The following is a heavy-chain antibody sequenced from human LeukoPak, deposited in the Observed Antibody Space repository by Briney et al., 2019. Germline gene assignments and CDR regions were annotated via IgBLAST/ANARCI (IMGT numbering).Heavy chain of an antibody. J-gene: IGHJ6*03. D-gene: IGHD6-25*01. CDR2: IGTSSTTI. CDR1: GFIFSNYV. Sequence: PGGSLRLSCAASGFIFSNYVMNWVRQPPGKGLEWVSNIGTSSTTIYYADSVKGRFTISRDNAKNSLYLQMNSLRADDTAVYYCARFAAGGSYYYYMDVWGKGTTVTVSS. CDR3: ARFAAGGSYYYYMDV. V-gene: IGHV3-48*01.